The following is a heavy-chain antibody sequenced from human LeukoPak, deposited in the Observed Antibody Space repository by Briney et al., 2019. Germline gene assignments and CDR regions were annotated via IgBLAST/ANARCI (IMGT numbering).Heavy chain of an antibody. CDR1: GVSISSSNSY. Sequence: SETLSLTCTVSGVSISSSNSYWGWIRQPPGKGLEWLGSIYYSQNTHYNSSLTSHVPITIDTSTTQFSLKLTSVTAADTAVYYCARQTGSGLFILPGGQGTLVTVSS. D-gene: IGHD3/OR15-3a*01. CDR3: ARQTGSGLFILP. V-gene: IGHV4-39*01. J-gene: IGHJ4*02. CDR2: IYYSQNT.